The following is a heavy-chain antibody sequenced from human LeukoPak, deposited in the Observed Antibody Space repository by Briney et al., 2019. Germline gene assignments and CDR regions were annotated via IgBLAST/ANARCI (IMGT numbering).Heavy chain of an antibody. CDR1: GGTFSSYA. CDR2: IIPIFGTA. CDR3: ALTQVEDIVVVPAAQDYYYYYMDV. V-gene: IGHV1-69*05. J-gene: IGHJ6*03. Sequence: SVKVSCKASGGTFSSYAISWVRQAPGQGLEWMGGIIPIFGTANYAQKFQGRVTITTDESTSTAYMELSSLRSEDTAVYYCALTQVEDIVVVPAAQDYYYYYMDVWGKGTTVTVSS. D-gene: IGHD2-2*01.